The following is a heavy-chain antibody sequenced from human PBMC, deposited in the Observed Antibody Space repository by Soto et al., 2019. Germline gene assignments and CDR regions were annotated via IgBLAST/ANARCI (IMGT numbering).Heavy chain of an antibody. J-gene: IGHJ6*02. CDR3: ARDHLILPAHDFFYGSDV. D-gene: IGHD2-21*02. Sequence: DVKLVESGGGMVEPGDSLRLSCEVSGFIFSRYSMSWVRQTPGKGLEWVAKIPQDGVDGHYADAVKGRFTISRDNGKNSLYLQMNNLRAEDTAVYYCARDHLILPAHDFFYGSDVWGRGDTVTVSS. CDR2: IPQDGVDG. CDR1: GFIFSRYS. V-gene: IGHV3-7*03.